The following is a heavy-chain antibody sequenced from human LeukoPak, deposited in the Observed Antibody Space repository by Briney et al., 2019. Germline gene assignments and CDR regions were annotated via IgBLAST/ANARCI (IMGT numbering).Heavy chain of an antibody. CDR3: AKDLAGVVIILFDY. CDR1: GLTFSTYA. D-gene: IGHD3-3*01. V-gene: IGHV3-23*01. CDR2: ISGSGGST. Sequence: GGSLRLSCAASGLTFSTYAVSWVRQAPGKGLEWVSAISGSGGSTYYADSVKGRFTISRDNSKNTLYLQMNSLRAEDTAVYYCAKDLAGVVIILFDYWGQGTLVTVSS. J-gene: IGHJ4*02.